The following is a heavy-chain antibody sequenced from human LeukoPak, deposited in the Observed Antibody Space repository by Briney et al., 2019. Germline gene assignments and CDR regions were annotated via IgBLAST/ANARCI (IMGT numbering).Heavy chain of an antibody. CDR2: IYYSGST. Sequence: SETLSLTCTVSGGSISSHYWSWIRQPPGKGLEWIGYIYYSGSTNYNPSLKSRVTISLDTSKNQFSLKLSSVTAADTAVYHCAREVRMLDAFYIWGQGTMVTVSS. J-gene: IGHJ3*02. V-gene: IGHV4-59*11. CDR3: AREVRMLDAFYI. CDR1: GGSISSHY. D-gene: IGHD2-15*01.